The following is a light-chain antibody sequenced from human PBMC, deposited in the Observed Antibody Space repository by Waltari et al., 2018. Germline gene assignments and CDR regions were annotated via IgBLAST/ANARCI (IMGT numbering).Light chain of an antibody. Sequence: EIVMTQSPATLSVSPGERATLPCRASQRVSSNLAWYQQKPGQAPRLLIYGASTRASGISARFSGSGSGTEFTLTISSLQSEDFAVYYCLQYNNWPPYTFGQGTKLEI. J-gene: IGKJ2*01. CDR1: QRVSSN. V-gene: IGKV3-15*01. CDR3: LQYNNWPPYT. CDR2: GAS.